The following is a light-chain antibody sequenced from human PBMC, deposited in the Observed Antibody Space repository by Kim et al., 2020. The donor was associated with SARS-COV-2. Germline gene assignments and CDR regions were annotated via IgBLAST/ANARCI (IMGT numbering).Light chain of an antibody. CDR2: KDS. CDR1: ALPKQY. CDR3: QSADSSGTYPVV. J-gene: IGLJ2*01. Sequence: SYELTQPPSVSVSPGQTARITCSGDALPKQYAYWYQQKPGRAPVLVIYKDSERPSGIPERFSGSSSGTTVTLTISGVQAEDEADYYCQSADSSGTYPVVF. V-gene: IGLV3-25*03.